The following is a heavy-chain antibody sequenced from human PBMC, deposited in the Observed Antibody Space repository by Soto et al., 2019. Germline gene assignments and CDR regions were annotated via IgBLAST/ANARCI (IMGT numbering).Heavy chain of an antibody. D-gene: IGHD3-3*01. CDR1: GFTFSSYA. CDR2: ISGSGGST. J-gene: IGHJ4*02. Sequence: GGSLRLSSAASGFTFSSYAMSWVRQAPGKGLEWVSAISGSGGSTYYADSVKGRFTISRDNSKNTLYLQMNSLRAEDTAVYYCEKRGVYYDFWSGYYWGQGTLVTVSS. V-gene: IGHV3-23*01. CDR3: EKRGVYYDFWSGYY.